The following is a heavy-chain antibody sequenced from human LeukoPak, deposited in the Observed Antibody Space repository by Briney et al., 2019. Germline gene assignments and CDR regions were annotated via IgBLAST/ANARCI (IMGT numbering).Heavy chain of an antibody. J-gene: IGHJ4*02. Sequence: PGGSLRLSCAASGFIFSDYSLNWVRQAPGKGLEWVSSISSSSSYTKSADSVKGRFTISRDNAKNSLYLQMNSLRAEDTAVYYCVKDGHDYSRYFDYWGQGTLVTVSS. CDR1: GFIFSDYS. CDR2: ISSSSSYT. CDR3: VKDGHDYSRYFDY. V-gene: IGHV3-21*01. D-gene: IGHD4-11*01.